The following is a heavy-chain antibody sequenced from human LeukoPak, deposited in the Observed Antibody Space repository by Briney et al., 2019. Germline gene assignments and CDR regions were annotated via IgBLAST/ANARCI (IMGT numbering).Heavy chain of an antibody. J-gene: IGHJ6*02. CDR3: VRHNYYGSGSYYTGGGYGMDV. V-gene: IGHV3-53*01. D-gene: IGHD3-10*01. CDR1: GFTVSSNY. CDR2: IYSGGST. Sequence: GGSLRLSCAASGFTVSSNYMSWVRQAPGKGLERVSVIYSGGSTYYADSVKGRFTISRDNSKNTLYLQMNSLRAEDTAVYYCVRHNYYGSGSYYTGGGYGMDVWGQGTTVTVSS.